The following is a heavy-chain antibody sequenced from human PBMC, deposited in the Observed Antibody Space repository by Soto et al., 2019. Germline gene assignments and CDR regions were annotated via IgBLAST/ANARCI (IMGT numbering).Heavy chain of an antibody. J-gene: IGHJ3*02. CDR2: IIPIFGTA. Sequence: VKVSFKASGGTFSSYAISWVRQAPGQGLEWMGGIIPIFGTANYAQKFQGRVTITADESTSTAYMELSSLRSEDTAVYYRAREEPRITMIVVVPGAFDIWGQGTMVTVSS. D-gene: IGHD3-22*01. CDR3: AREEPRITMIVVVPGAFDI. CDR1: GGTFSSYA. V-gene: IGHV1-69*13.